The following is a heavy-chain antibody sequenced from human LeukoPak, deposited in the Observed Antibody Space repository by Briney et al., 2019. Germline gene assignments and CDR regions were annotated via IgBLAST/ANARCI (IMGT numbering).Heavy chain of an antibody. J-gene: IGHJ4*02. CDR1: GGSISSGHYY. CDR3: ARDAPDYSFDF. D-gene: IGHD4-11*01. V-gene: IGHV4-31*03. CDR2: IYYSGGT. Sequence: SETLSLTCTVSGGSISSGHYYWSWIRQHPGKGLEWIGYIYYSGGTYYNPSLKSRVTISVDTSKNQFSLMLSYVTAADTAVYYCARDAPDYSFDFWGQGTLVTVSS.